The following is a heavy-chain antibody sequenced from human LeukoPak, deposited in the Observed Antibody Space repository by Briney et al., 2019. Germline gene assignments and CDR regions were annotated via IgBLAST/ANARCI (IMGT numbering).Heavy chain of an antibody. CDR3: AREWAARRADYYYYMDV. D-gene: IGHD6-6*01. Sequence: SETLSLTCTVSGYSISSGYFWGWIRQPPGKGLEWIGNIHRTGSTDYNPSLRSRVTISVDTSKTQFSLKLTSVTAADTAVYYCAREWAARRADYYYYMDVWGKGTTVTVSS. V-gene: IGHV4-38-2*02. J-gene: IGHJ6*03. CDR2: IHRTGST. CDR1: GYSISSGYF.